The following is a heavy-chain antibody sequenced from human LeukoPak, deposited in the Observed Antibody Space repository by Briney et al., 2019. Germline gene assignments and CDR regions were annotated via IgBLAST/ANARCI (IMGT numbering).Heavy chain of an antibody. J-gene: IGHJ4*02. Sequence: GGSLRLSCAAPGFTFSSYGMHWVRQAPGKGLEWVAVISYDGSNKYYADSVKGRFTISRDNSKNTLYLQMNSLRAEDTAVYYCARTGLGMYSFDSWGQGTLVTVSS. D-gene: IGHD3/OR15-3a*01. CDR1: GFTFSSYG. V-gene: IGHV3-30*03. CDR2: ISYDGSNK. CDR3: ARTGLGMYSFDS.